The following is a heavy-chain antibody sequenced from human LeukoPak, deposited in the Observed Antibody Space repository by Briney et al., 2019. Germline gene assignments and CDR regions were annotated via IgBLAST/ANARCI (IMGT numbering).Heavy chain of an antibody. V-gene: IGHV4-61*05. CDR2: IYYSGST. D-gene: IGHD3-22*01. J-gene: IGHJ4*02. Sequence: SETLSLTCTVSGGSISSSSYYWGWIRQPPGKGLEWIGYIYYSGSTNYNPSLKSRVTTSVDTSKNQFSLKLSSVTAADTAVYYCARSYDSSGYYYHPFDYWGQGTLVTVSS. CDR3: ARSYDSSGYYYHPFDY. CDR1: GGSISSSSYY.